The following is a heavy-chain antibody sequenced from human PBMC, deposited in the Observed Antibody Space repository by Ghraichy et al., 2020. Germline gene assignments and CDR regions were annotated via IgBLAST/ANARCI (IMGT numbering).Heavy chain of an antibody. V-gene: IGHV3-21*01. CDR1: GFTFSSYS. Sequence: GESLNISCAASGFTFSSYSMNWVRQAPGKGLEWVSSISSSSSYIYYADSVKGRFTISRDNAKNSLYLQMNSLRAEDTAVYYCASFSVAGSYYYYYGMDVWGQGTTVTVSS. J-gene: IGHJ6*02. CDR3: ASFSVAGSYYYYYGMDV. D-gene: IGHD6-19*01. CDR2: ISSSSSYI.